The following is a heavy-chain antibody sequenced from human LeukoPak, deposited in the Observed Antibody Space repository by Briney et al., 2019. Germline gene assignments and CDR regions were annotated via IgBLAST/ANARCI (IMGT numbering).Heavy chain of an antibody. CDR1: GYSFTSYW. D-gene: IGHD5-24*01. CDR3: ARSPRDGYHDAFDI. Sequence: PGESLKISCKGSGYSFTSYWIGWVRQMPGKGLEWMGIIYPGDSETKYSPSFQGQVTISADKSISTAYLQWGSLKASDTAMYYCARSPRDGYHDAFDIWGQGTMVTVSS. CDR2: IYPGDSET. J-gene: IGHJ3*02. V-gene: IGHV5-51*01.